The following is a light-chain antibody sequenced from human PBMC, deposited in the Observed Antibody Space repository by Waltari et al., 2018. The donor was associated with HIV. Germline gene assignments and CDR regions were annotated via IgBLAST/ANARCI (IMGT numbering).Light chain of an antibody. J-gene: IGKJ1*01. Sequence: DIQMTQSPSSLSASVGDRVTITCRASQGINNFLNWSQQKPGKAPKLLIYGASRLHSWVPSRFSGSGSGTDFTFTVQSLQPEDFATYFCQQSYATRWTFGLGTKVEMK. V-gene: IGKV1-39*01. CDR3: QQSYATRWT. CDR2: GAS. CDR1: QGINNF.